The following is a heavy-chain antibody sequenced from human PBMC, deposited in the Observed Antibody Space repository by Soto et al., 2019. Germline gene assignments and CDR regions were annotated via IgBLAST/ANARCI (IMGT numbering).Heavy chain of an antibody. Sequence: ASVKVSCKASGYTFTSYGISWVRQAPGQGLEWMGWISPYNGKTNYAQKLQGRVTITTDTSTSTAYMELSSLRSEDTAVYYCARGSGPAAMQGFDHWGQGTLVTVSS. CDR2: ISPYNGKT. J-gene: IGHJ4*02. V-gene: IGHV1-18*01. CDR3: ARGSGPAAMQGFDH. CDR1: GYTFTSYG. D-gene: IGHD2-2*01.